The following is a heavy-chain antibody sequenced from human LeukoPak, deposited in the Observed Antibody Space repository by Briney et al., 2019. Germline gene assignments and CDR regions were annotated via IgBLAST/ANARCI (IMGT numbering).Heavy chain of an antibody. CDR2: IYYSGST. Sequence: SETLSLTCIVSRGSISSYFWSWIRQPPGKGLEWIGYIYYSGSTNYNPSLKSRVTISVDTSKNQFSLKLISVTAADTAVYYCARVFPSAMVGGVDVGWFDPWGQGTLVTVSS. CDR3: ARVFPSAMVGGVDVGWFDP. CDR1: RGSISSYF. D-gene: IGHD3-10*01. J-gene: IGHJ5*02. V-gene: IGHV4-59*01.